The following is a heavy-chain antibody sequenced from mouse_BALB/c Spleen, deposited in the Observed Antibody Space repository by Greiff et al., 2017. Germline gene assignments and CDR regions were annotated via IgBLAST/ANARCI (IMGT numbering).Heavy chain of an antibody. J-gene: IGHJ3*01. CDR3: ARRGITTATSGFAY. V-gene: IGHV3-8*02. CDR2: ISYSGST. D-gene: IGHD1-2*01. CDR1: GDSITSGY. Sequence: EVKLQESGPSLVKPSQTLSLTCSVTGDSITSGYWNWIRKFPGNKLEYMGYISYSGSTYYNPSLKSRISITRDTSKNQYYLQLNSVTTEDTATYYCARRGITTATSGFAYWGQGTLVTVSA.